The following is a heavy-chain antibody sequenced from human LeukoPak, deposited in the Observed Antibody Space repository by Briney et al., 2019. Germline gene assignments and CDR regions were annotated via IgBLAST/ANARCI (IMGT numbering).Heavy chain of an antibody. CDR3: ARASGFDW. D-gene: IGHD6-25*01. V-gene: IGHV3-48*02. CDR2: ISSTSSTI. CDR1: GFTFSTYT. J-gene: IGHJ4*02. Sequence: GGSLRLSCGASGFTFSTYTMNWVRQAPGKGLEWVSSISSTSSTIHYADSVKGRFTISRDNAKNSLFLQMNSLRDEDTAVYYCARASGFDWWGQGTLVTVSS.